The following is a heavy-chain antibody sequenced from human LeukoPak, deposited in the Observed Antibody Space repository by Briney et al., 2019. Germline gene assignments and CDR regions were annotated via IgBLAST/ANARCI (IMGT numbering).Heavy chain of an antibody. CDR2: RNPDRGYT. J-gene: IGHJ6*03. CDR1: GY. D-gene: IGHD6-6*01. CDR3: ARATSIAACGRASSRNPYYYYYMDV. Sequence: ASVKVSCKASGYINWVRQATGQGLEWMRWRNPDRGYTGYAQKFQGRVTMTRNTSISTAYMELSSLRSEDTAVYYCARATSIAACGRASSRNPYYYYYMDVWGKGTTVTVSS. V-gene: IGHV1-8*01.